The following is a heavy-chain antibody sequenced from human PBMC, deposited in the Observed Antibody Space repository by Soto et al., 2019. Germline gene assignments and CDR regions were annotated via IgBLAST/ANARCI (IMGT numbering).Heavy chain of an antibody. CDR1: GFTLSAYY. CDR3: ATDRYSYGYFADN. Sequence: GGSLRLSCEASGFTLSAYYMSWIRQAPGKGLEWVSYISSSATTIYYADSVKGRFTISRDDAKSSLYLQMNSLRAEDTAVYYCATDRYSYGYFADNWGQGTVVTVSS. CDR2: ISSSATTI. D-gene: IGHD5-18*01. J-gene: IGHJ4*02. V-gene: IGHV3-11*01.